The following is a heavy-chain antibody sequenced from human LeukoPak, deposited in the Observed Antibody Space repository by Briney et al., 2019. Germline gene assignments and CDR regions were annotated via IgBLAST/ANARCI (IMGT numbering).Heavy chain of an antibody. D-gene: IGHD6-13*01. Sequence: PGGSLRLSCVASGFTFSSYGMHWVRQAPGKGLEWVAFIRDDGSDKYYADSVKGRFTTSRDNAKNSLDLQMNSLKVEDTAVYYCATPAAGPGAEYSLYWGQGTLVIVSS. CDR2: IRDDGSDK. CDR1: GFTFSSYG. V-gene: IGHV3-30*02. CDR3: ATPAAGPGAEYSLY. J-gene: IGHJ1*01.